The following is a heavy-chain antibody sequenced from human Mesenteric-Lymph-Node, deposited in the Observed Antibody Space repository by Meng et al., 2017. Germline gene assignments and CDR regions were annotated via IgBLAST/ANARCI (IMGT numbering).Heavy chain of an antibody. J-gene: IGHJ5*02. Sequence: QGHLQEAGPGLVKPSQTLSLTFTVSGCSISSGDYYWSWIRQPPGKGLELIGHIYYSGSTSYNPSLKSRVTISVDTSNNQFSLKLSSVTAADTAVYYCARDRKHYGERGWFDPWGQGTLVTVSS. D-gene: IGHD4-17*01. V-gene: IGHV4-30-4*01. CDR2: IYYSGST. CDR1: GCSISSGDYY. CDR3: ARDRKHYGERGWFDP.